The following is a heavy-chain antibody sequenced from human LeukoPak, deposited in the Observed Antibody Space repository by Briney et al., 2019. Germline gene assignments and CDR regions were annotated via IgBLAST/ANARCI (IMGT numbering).Heavy chain of an antibody. Sequence: SETLSLTCAVYGGSFSGYYWSWIRQPPGKGREWIGEINHSGSTNYNPSLKSRVTISVDTSRNQFSLKLSSVTAADTAVYYCARASYSWTNILFDYWGQGTLVTVSS. J-gene: IGHJ4*02. CDR2: INHSGST. CDR3: ARASYSWTNILFDY. V-gene: IGHV4-34*01. D-gene: IGHD1-1*01. CDR1: GGSFSGYY.